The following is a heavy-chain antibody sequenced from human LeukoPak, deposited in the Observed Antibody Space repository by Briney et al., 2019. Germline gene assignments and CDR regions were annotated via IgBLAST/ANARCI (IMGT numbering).Heavy chain of an antibody. CDR2: IIPIFGTA. Sequence: SVKVSCKASGGTFSSYAISWVRQATGQGLEWMGGIIPIFGTANYAQKFQGRVTITADESTSTAYMELSSLRSEEKDVYYCASTGWIGGSYSSTPIYWGQGTLVTVSS. J-gene: IGHJ4*02. D-gene: IGHD1-26*01. CDR3: ASTGWIGGSYSSTPIY. V-gene: IGHV1-69*13. CDR1: GGTFSSYA.